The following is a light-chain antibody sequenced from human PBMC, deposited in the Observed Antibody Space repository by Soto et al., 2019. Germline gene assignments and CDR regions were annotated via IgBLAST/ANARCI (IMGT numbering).Light chain of an antibody. Sequence: DIQMTQSPSSLSASVGDRVTITCRASQSISSYLNWYQQKPGKAPKLLIYAASSLQSGVPSRFSGSASGTDFTLTISSLQPEDFATYYCQQCYSTPQGLTFGGGTKVDIK. CDR1: QSISSY. J-gene: IGKJ4*01. CDR2: AAS. V-gene: IGKV1-39*01. CDR3: QQCYSTPQGLT.